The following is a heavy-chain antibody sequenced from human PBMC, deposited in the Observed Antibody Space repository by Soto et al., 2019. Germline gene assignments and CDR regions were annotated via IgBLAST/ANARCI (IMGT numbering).Heavy chain of an antibody. CDR3: ATSTGWPGFDF. CDR2: IYYSGNT. V-gene: IGHV4-39*07. J-gene: IGHJ4*02. D-gene: IGHD2-8*02. CDR1: GGSISSSSFH. Sequence: PSETLSLTCTVSGGSISSSSFHWGWIRQPPGKGLEWIGSIYYSGNTRYNPSLKSRATVSLDTSKNQFSLKLSSVTAADTAVYYCATSTGWPGFDFWGQGTLVTVSS.